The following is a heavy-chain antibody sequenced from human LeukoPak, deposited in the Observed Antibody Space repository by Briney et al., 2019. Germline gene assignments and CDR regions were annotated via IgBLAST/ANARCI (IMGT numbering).Heavy chain of an antibody. D-gene: IGHD3-3*01. CDR3: ARHNYDFDFDS. CDR1: GYTFSDYY. Sequence: ASGKVSCKASGYTFSDYYIHWVRQAPGQGLEWMGWISPKSGGTNYAQNFQGRVTMTRDTSINTAYMELSRLRPDDTAVYYCARHNYDFDFDSWGQGALVTVSS. CDR2: ISPKSGGT. J-gene: IGHJ4*02. V-gene: IGHV1-2*02.